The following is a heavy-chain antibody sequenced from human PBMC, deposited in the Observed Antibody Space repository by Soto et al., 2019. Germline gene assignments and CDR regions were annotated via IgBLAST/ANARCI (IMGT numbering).Heavy chain of an antibody. J-gene: IGHJ5*02. Sequence: QVQLVESGGGVVQPGRSLRLSCGASGFTFSSYGMHWVRQAPGKGLEWVAVISYDGSNKYYADSVKGRFTISRDNSKNTLYLQMNSLRAEDTAVYYCAKDSEMATIRVNWFDPWGQGTLVTVSS. V-gene: IGHV3-30*18. CDR3: AKDSEMATIRVNWFDP. CDR1: GFTFSSYG. D-gene: IGHD5-12*01. CDR2: ISYDGSNK.